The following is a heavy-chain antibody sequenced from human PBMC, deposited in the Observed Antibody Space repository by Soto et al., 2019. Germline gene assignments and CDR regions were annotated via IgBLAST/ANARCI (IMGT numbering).Heavy chain of an antibody. Sequence: QVQLQESGPGLVKPSETLSLTCTVSGGSISRYYWSWIRQPPGKGLEWIGYIYYSGSTNYNPSLKSRVTISVVASKNQFSLKLSSVTAAATAVYYWARDNAVSGDGFEHWGQGTLVSVSS. CDR1: GGSISRYY. CDR2: IYYSGST. CDR3: ARDNAVSGDGFEH. D-gene: IGHD2-8*01. V-gene: IGHV4-59*01. J-gene: IGHJ5*02.